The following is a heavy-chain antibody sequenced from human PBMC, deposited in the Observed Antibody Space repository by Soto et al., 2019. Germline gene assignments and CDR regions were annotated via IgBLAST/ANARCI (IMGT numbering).Heavy chain of an antibody. Sequence: QVQLVQSGSEVKKPGSSVRVSCKTSGGPFSIYTISWVRQAPGQGLEWMGWVLPFLDITSYSQRFQGRVTITADRSTTTAYMELSSLRSEDTAVYYCARDRDNSNWPNFDSWGQGTLVTVSS. CDR3: ARDRDNSNWPNFDS. CDR2: VLPFLDIT. CDR1: GGPFSIYT. D-gene: IGHD6-13*01. J-gene: IGHJ4*02. V-gene: IGHV1-69*02.